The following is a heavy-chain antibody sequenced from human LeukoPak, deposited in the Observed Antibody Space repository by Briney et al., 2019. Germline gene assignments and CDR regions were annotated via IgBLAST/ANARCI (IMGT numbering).Heavy chain of an antibody. CDR1: GYTFTGYY. CDR2: INPNSGGT. J-gene: IGHJ4*02. D-gene: IGHD1-26*01. CDR3: AQVEIGGATGQGDY. V-gene: IGHV1-2*02. Sequence: ASVKVSCKASGYTFTGYYMHWVRQAPGQGLEWMGWINPNSGGTNYAQKFQGRVTMTRDTSISTAYMELSRLRSDDTAVYYCAQVEIGGATGQGDYLGQGTLVTGSS.